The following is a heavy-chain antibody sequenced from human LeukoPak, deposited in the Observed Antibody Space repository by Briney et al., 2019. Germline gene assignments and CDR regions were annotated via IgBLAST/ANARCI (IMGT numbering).Heavy chain of an antibody. D-gene: IGHD5-24*01. J-gene: IGHJ4*02. CDR2: ISGSGGST. Sequence: PGGSLRLSCAASGFTFSSYAMSWVRQAPGKGLEWVSAISGSGGSTYYADSVKGRFTISRDNSKSTLYLQMNSLRAEDTAVYYCAKVLMAARRYFDYWGQGTLVTVSS. V-gene: IGHV3-23*01. CDR3: AKVLMAARRYFDY. CDR1: GFTFSSYA.